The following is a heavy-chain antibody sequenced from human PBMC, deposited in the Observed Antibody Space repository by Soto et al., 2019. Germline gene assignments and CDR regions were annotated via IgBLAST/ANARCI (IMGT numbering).Heavy chain of an antibody. J-gene: IGHJ4*02. D-gene: IGHD2-21*01. Sequence: QITLKESGPTLVKPTQTLTLTCTFSGFSLSTSGVGVGWIRQPPGKAPEWLAIIYWDDDKRYSPFLKSGLTITXXTSKHPLVLTMTNVDPVDTATYYCANSILGRPFAYWGPGTLVTVSS. CDR1: GFSLSTSGVG. V-gene: IGHV2-5*02. CDR2: IYWDDDK. CDR3: ANSILGRPFAY.